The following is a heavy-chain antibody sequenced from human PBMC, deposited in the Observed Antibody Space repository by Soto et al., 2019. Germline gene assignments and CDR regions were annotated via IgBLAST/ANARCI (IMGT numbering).Heavy chain of an antibody. CDR3: AKARAQYYDFWSGYPVDY. CDR1: GGSISSYY. V-gene: IGHV3-23*01. Sequence: ETLSLTCTVSGGSISSYYWSWIRQPPGKGLEWVSAISGSGGSTYYADSVKGRFTISRDNSKNTLYLQMNSLRAEDTAVYYCAKARAQYYDFWSGYPVDYWGQGTLVTVSS. D-gene: IGHD3-3*01. J-gene: IGHJ4*02. CDR2: ISGSGGST.